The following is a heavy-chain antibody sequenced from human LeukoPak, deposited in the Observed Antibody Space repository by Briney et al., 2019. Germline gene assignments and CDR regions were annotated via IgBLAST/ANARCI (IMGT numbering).Heavy chain of an antibody. CDR3: ARGEYYFDGGY. J-gene: IGHJ4*02. V-gene: IGHV3-7*03. CDR1: GLTFTDYW. Sequence: AGGSLRLSCAVSGLTFTDYWMTWVRQAPRKGLERDANIKQDASEKNYVDSAKGTFSISRDNAKNSLYFQMNSLRGDDTAVYYCARGEYYFDGGYWGQGTLVTVSS. D-gene: IGHD3-22*01. CDR2: IKQDASEK.